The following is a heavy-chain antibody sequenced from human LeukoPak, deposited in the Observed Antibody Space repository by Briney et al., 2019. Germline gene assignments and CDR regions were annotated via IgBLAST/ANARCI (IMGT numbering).Heavy chain of an antibody. CDR1: GFTFSTYW. J-gene: IGHJ4*02. Sequence: GGSLRLSCVASGFTFSTYWMSWVRQVPGKGLEWVSYISSDSRTIHYADSVRGRFTISRDNTKNSLYLQMNSRRAEDTAVYYCARDYLRLGDGWGQGTLVTVSS. V-gene: IGHV3-48*04. D-gene: IGHD3-10*02. CDR3: ARDYLRLGDG. CDR2: ISSDSRTI.